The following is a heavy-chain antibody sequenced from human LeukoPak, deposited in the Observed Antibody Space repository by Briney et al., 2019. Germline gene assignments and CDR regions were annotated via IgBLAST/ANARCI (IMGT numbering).Heavy chain of an antibody. CDR1: GFTFSSYG. J-gene: IGHJ4*02. D-gene: IGHD5-24*01. CDR2: IWYDGSNK. Sequence: PGGSLRLSCAASGFTFSSYGMHWVRQAPGKGLEWVAVIWYDGSNKYYADSVKGRFTISRDNSKNTLYLQMHGLRAEDTALYYCARDVEALGYWGQGTLVTVSS. V-gene: IGHV3-33*01. CDR3: ARDVEALGY.